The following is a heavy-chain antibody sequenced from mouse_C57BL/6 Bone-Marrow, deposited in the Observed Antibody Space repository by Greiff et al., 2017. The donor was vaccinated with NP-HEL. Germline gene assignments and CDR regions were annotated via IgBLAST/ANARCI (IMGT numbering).Heavy chain of an antibody. CDR1: GFTFSSYA. D-gene: IGHD1-1*01. Sequence: EVQVVESGGGLVKPGGSLKLSCAASGFTFSSYAMSWVRQTPEKRLEWVATISDGGSYTYYPDNVTGRFTISRDNAKNNLYLQMSHLKSEDTAMYYCARAGYYGSSYAMDYWGQGTSVTVSS. V-gene: IGHV5-4*01. CDR2: ISDGGSYT. CDR3: ARAGYYGSSYAMDY. J-gene: IGHJ4*01.